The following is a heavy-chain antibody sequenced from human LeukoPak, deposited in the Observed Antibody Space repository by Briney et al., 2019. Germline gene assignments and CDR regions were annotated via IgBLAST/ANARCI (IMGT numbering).Heavy chain of an antibody. CDR3: ARDLSLAVPVQGY. CDR2: MNPNSGGT. CDR1: GYTFTGYY. V-gene: IGHV1-2*02. D-gene: IGHD6-19*01. J-gene: IGHJ4*02. Sequence: ASVTLSFKASGYTFTGYYMHWVRQAPRQGPEWMGWMNPNSGGTNYAQKFQGRVTMTGDTSISTAYMELSRLRSDATAVYYCARDLSLAVPVQGYWGQGTLVTVSS.